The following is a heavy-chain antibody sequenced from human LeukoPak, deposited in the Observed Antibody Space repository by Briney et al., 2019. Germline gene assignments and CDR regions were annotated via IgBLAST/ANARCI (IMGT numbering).Heavy chain of an antibody. J-gene: IGHJ3*02. CDR1: GFTVSSNY. V-gene: IGHV3-66*04. CDR2: IYSGGIYNDGTT. Sequence: GGSLRLSCAASGFTVSSNYMSWARQAPGKGLEWVSVIYSGGIYNDGTTNYGDSVKGRFTISRDNSKNTLYLQMNSLRAEDTAVYYCARRELLGYSYGLRTFGIWGQGTTVTVSS. CDR3: ARRELLGYSYGLRTFGI. D-gene: IGHD5-18*01.